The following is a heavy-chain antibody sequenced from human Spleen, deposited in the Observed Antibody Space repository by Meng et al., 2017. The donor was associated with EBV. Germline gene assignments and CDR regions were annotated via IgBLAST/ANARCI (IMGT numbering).Heavy chain of an antibody. CDR2: INYSGTT. D-gene: IGHD3-22*01. J-gene: IGHJ4*02. CDR1: GGSFSGYF. CDR3: AGGDDDSGGYYYL. Sequence: VQLQQWGAGLLKPSEPLSLTCAVYGGSFSGYFWSWIRQSPGKGLEWIGEINYSGTTKYNPSLKSRVTMSVDTSKNQISLKVRSVTAADTAVYYCAGGDDDSGGYYYLWGQGALVTVSS. V-gene: IGHV4-34*01.